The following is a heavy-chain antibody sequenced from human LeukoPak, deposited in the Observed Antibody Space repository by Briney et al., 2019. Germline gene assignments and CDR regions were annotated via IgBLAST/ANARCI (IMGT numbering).Heavy chain of an antibody. CDR2: ISYDGNNK. CDR1: GFTFSSYV. V-gene: IGHV3-30*18. Sequence: GRSLRLSYAASGFTFSSYVMHWVRQAPGKGLEWVAGISYDGNNKYYAESVKGRFTISRDNSKNTLYLQMNSLRAEDTAVYYCAKDWVVRGVISYWGQGTLVTVSS. CDR3: AKDWVVRGVISY. D-gene: IGHD3-10*01. J-gene: IGHJ4*02.